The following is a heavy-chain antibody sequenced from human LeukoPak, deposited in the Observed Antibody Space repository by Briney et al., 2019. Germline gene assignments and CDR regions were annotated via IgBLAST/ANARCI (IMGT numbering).Heavy chain of an antibody. CDR2: IYTSGST. CDR3: ASSTHYDFWSGYYTPGWFDP. CDR1: SGSISSGSYY. V-gene: IGHV4-61*02. Sequence: PSQTLSLTCTVSSGSISSGSYYWSWIRQPAGKGLEWIGRIYTSGSTNYNPSLKSRVTISVDTSKNQFSLKLSSVTAADTAVYYCASSTHYDFWSGYYTPGWFDPWGQGTLVTVSS. J-gene: IGHJ5*02. D-gene: IGHD3-3*01.